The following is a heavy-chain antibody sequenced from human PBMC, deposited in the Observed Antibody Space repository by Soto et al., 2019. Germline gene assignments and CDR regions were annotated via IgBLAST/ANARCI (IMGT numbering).Heavy chain of an antibody. V-gene: IGHV3-23*01. Sequence: PGGSLRLSCTASGFAFRDFAMIWVRQAPGKGLEWVSAITGSGSSTYNADPVKGRFSISRDNSKNTLYLQMNSLRAEDTAVYYCAREDGYRGGDAFDIWGQGTMVTVS. D-gene: IGHD5-12*01. CDR1: GFAFRDFA. CDR2: ITGSGSST. CDR3: AREDGYRGGDAFDI. J-gene: IGHJ3*02.